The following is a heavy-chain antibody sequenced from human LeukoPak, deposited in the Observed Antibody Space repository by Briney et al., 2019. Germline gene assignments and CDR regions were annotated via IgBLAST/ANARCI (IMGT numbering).Heavy chain of an antibody. J-gene: IGHJ4*02. V-gene: IGHV1-2*02. CDR3: ARAPDIVVVVAAGYDY. CDR2: INPNSGGT. D-gene: IGHD2-15*01. CDR1: GYTFTGYY. Sequence: ASVKVSCKASGYTFTGYYIHWVRQAPGQGLEWMGRINPNSGGTKYAQKFQGRVTMTRDTSISTAYMELSRLRSDDTAVYYCARAPDIVVVVAAGYDYWGQGTLVTVSS.